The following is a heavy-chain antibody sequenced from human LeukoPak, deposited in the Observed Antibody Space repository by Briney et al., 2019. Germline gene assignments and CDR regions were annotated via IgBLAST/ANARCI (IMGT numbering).Heavy chain of an antibody. J-gene: IGHJ3*02. D-gene: IGHD2-2*01. CDR1: GFTFSSYR. CDR3: ARNQLPHEGDAFDI. CDR2: ISSSSSYI. V-gene: IGHV3-21*01. Sequence: GGSLRLSCAASGFTFSSYRMNWVRQAPGKGLEWVSSISSSSSYIYYADSVKGRFTISRDNARNSLYLQMNSLRAEDTAVYYCARNQLPHEGDAFDIWGQGTMVTVSS.